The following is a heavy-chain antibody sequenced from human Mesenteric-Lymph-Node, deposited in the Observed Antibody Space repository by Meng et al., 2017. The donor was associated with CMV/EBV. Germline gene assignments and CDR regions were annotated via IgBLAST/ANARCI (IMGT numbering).Heavy chain of an antibody. J-gene: IGHJ4*02. D-gene: IGHD3-10*01. CDR2: IFYTGRT. CDR1: GGSGSHVDLS. V-gene: IGHV4-30-2*01. CDR3: ANDYGSGSYRFDY. Sequence: VSGGSGSHVDLSWSWVRQPPGVGLELLVYIFYTGRTYSHPSLKGRVTMSMDRSKNQFSLKLTSVTAADTAVYYCANDYGSGSYRFDYWGQGTLVTVSS.